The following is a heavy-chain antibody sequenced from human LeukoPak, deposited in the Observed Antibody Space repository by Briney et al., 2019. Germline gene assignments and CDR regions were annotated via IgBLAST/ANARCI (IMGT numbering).Heavy chain of an antibody. D-gene: IGHD2-15*01. Sequence: GGSLRLSCAASGFTFDDYAMHWVRQAPGKGLEWVSGISWNSGSIGYADSVKGRFTISRDNAKNSLYLQMNSLRAEDTALYYCAKDMSPPYCSGGSCYSGAFDIWGQGTMVTVSS. V-gene: IGHV3-9*01. J-gene: IGHJ3*02. CDR2: ISWNSGSI. CDR1: GFTFDDYA. CDR3: AKDMSPPYCSGGSCYSGAFDI.